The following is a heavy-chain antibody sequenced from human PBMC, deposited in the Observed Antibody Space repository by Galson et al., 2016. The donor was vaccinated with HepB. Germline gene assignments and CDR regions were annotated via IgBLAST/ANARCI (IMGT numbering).Heavy chain of an antibody. CDR1: GFTFGSHW. CDR2: LDSVGTNT. D-gene: IGHD3-9*01. CDR3: ASRFTAYYNN. Sequence: SLRLSCAASGFTFGSHWMHWVRQAPGKGLVWVSRLDSVGTNTNYADFVKGRFTISRDNARNTLYLQMNSLRAEDTAIYYCASRFTAYYNNWGQGTLVTVSS. J-gene: IGHJ4*02. V-gene: IGHV3-74*01.